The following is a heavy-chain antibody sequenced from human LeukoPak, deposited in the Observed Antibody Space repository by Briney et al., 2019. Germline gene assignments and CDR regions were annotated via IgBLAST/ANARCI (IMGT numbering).Heavy chain of an antibody. Sequence: PSETLSLTCTISGGPISTSYWSWIRQPPGKGLEWIGYFFYGGSTKYNTSLKSRVTISADTSNNQFSLELSSVTAADTAVYYCASGYYYYMDGWGTGTTVIVSS. CDR2: FFYGGST. CDR1: GGPISTSY. J-gene: IGHJ6*03. V-gene: IGHV4-59*08. CDR3: ASGYYYYMDG.